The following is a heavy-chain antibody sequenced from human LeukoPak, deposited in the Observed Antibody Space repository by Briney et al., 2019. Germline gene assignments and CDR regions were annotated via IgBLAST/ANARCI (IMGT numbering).Heavy chain of an antibody. J-gene: IGHJ3*02. CDR3: ARGKYQISIFCTRGKCYPGAFDI. V-gene: IGHV1-18*01. CDR2: ISPYNGNT. CDR1: GYTFTSYG. Sequence: GASVKVSCXASGYTFTSYGISWVRQARGQGLEWMAWISPYNGNTNYAQTLQGRVTMTTDTSTSTVYMELRSLRSDDTAVYYCARGKYQISIFCTRGKCYPGAFDIGGRETMATVSS. D-gene: IGHD2-8*02.